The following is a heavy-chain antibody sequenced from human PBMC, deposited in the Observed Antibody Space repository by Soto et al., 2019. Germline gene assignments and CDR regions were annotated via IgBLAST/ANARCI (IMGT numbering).Heavy chain of an antibody. CDR2: ISWDGEK. CDR1: GFSLNTRGVG. Sequence: QITLKESGPPLLKPTQTLTLTCTFSGFSLNTRGVGVGWIRQPPGKALEWLALISWDGEKRYRPSLKSRLTIHKETSENQVVLTMTNMDPVDTATYYCAHRRGDLLPGHHYFDYWVQGTLVTVSS. J-gene: IGHJ4*02. CDR3: AHRRGDLLPGHHYFDY. V-gene: IGHV2-5*02. D-gene: IGHD3-9*01.